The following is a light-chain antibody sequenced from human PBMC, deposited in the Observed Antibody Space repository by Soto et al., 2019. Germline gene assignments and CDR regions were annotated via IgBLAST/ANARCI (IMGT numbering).Light chain of an antibody. CDR2: EVS. V-gene: IGLV2-23*02. J-gene: IGLJ1*01. CDR1: SSDVGSYNL. Sequence: QSALTQPASVSGSPGQSITLSCPGTSSDVGSYNLVSWYQQHPGKAPKLIISEVSKRPSGVSNRFSGSKSGNTASLTISGLQAEDEADYYCCSYAGSYTFEVFGTGTKVTVL. CDR3: CSYAGSYTFEV.